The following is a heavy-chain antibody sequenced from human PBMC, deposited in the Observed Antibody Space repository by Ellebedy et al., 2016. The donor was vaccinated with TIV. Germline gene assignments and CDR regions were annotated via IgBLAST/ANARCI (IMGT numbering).Heavy chain of an antibody. CDR1: GYTLTELS. CDR3: ATPPSTDWYRAFDY. J-gene: IGHJ4*02. CDR2: FDPEDGET. V-gene: IGHV1-24*01. Sequence: ASVKVSCXVSGYTLTELSMHWVRQAPGKGLEWMGGFDPEDGETIYAQKFQGRVTMTEDTSTDTAYMELSSLRSEDTAVYYCATPPSTDWYRAFDYWGQGTLVTVSS. D-gene: IGHD3-9*01.